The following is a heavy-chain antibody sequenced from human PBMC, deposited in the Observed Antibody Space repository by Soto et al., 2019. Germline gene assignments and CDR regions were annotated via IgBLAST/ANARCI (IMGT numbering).Heavy chain of an antibody. J-gene: IGHJ3*02. CDR3: ARGFDILTGYYRFKAFDI. Sequence: ASVKVSCKASGDTFSSYAISWVRQAPGQGLEWMGGMIPNSGKASYAQKFQGRVTMTRNNSTSTAYMELSSLRSEDTAVYYCARGFDILTGYYRFKAFDIWGQGTMVTVSS. V-gene: IGHV1-8*02. CDR2: MIPNSGKA. CDR1: GDTFSSYA. D-gene: IGHD3-9*01.